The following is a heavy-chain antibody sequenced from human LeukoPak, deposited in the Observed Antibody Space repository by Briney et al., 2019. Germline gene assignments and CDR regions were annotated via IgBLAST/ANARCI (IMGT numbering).Heavy chain of an antibody. D-gene: IGHD6-13*01. CDR3: ARGGIAAAGPALYYYYYMDV. V-gene: IGHV1-69*05. Sequence: ASVKVSCKASGGTFSSYAISWVRQAPGQGLEWMGGIIPIFGTANYAQKFQGRVTITTDESTSTAYMELSSLRSEDTAVYYCARGGIAAAGPALYYYYYMDVWGKGTTVTVSS. J-gene: IGHJ6*03. CDR1: GGTFSSYA. CDR2: IIPIFGTA.